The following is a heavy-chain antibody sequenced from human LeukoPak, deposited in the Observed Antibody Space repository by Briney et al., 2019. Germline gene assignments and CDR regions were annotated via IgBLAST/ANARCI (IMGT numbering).Heavy chain of an antibody. CDR3: ASALKRGSAGTLIDH. Sequence: ASVKVSCKASGYTFTSYDINWVRQATGQGLEWMGWMNPNSGNTGYAQKFQDRVTMTRNTSISTAYLELSSLGSEDTAMYYCASALKRGSAGTLIDHWGQGTLVTVSS. CDR2: MNPNSGNT. V-gene: IGHV1-8*01. CDR1: GYTFTSYD. J-gene: IGHJ4*02. D-gene: IGHD6-13*01.